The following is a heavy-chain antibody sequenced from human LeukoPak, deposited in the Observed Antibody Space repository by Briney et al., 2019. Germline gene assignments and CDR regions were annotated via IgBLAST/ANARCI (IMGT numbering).Heavy chain of an antibody. D-gene: IGHD5-18*01. J-gene: IGHJ4*02. CDR3: ARGVFPGGQLWLVSFDY. CDR1: GGSISSGGYY. Sequence: TLSLTCTVSGGSISSGGYYWSWIRQHPGKGLEWIGYIYYSGSTYYNPSLKSRVTISVDTSKNQFSLKLSSVTAADTAVYYCARGVFPGGQLWLVSFDYWGQGTLVTVSS. CDR2: IYYSGST. V-gene: IGHV4-31*03.